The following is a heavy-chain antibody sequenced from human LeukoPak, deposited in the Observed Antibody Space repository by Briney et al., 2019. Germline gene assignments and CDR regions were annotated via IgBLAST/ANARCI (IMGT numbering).Heavy chain of an antibody. V-gene: IGHV3-23*01. D-gene: IGHD3-10*01. CDR1: GLTFSNYA. CDR2: ISGSGTST. Sequence: PGGSLRLSCTASGLTFSNYAMSWVRQAPGKGLAWVSTISGSGTSTYHADSVKGWFTISRDNSKNTLSLQMSSLRAEDTAVYYCAKDTGGRWPFDFWGQGTLVTVSS. CDR3: AKDTGGRWPFDF. J-gene: IGHJ4*02.